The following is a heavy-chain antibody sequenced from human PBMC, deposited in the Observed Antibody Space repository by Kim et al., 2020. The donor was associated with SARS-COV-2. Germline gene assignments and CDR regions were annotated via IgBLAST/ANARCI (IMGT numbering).Heavy chain of an antibody. CDR1: GGSFSGYY. V-gene: IGHV4-34*01. Sequence: PETLSLTCAVYGGSFSGYYWSWIRQPPGKGLEWIGEINHSGSTNYNPSLKSRVTISVDTSKNQFSLKLSSVTAADTAVYYCARGRIAAAGKGYFDYWGQGTLVTVSS. CDR3: ARGRIAAAGKGYFDY. CDR2: INHSGST. J-gene: IGHJ4*02. D-gene: IGHD6-13*01.